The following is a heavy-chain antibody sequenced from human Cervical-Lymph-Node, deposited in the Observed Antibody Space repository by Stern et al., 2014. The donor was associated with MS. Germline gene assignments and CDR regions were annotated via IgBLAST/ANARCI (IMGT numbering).Heavy chain of an antibody. D-gene: IGHD6-13*01. CDR3: AKNRIAVDS. CDR2: ISGSGSGT. CDR1: GFTFSSYV. V-gene: IGHV3-23*01. Sequence: EVQLLESGGGLVQPGGSLRLSCAASGFTFSSYVMSWVRQAPGKGLEWVSEISGSGSGTYYADSVKGRFTISRDNSKNTLYLQMNSLRAEDTAVYYCAKNRIAVDSWGQGTLVTVSS. J-gene: IGHJ4*02.